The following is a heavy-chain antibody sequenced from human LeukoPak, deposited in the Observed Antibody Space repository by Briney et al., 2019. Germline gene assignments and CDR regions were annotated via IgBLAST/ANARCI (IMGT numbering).Heavy chain of an antibody. J-gene: IGHJ4*02. Sequence: PGGSPRLSCAASGFTFSSYSMNWVRQAPGKGLEWVSSISSSSSYIYYADSVKGRFTISRDNAKNSLYLQMNSLRAEDTAVYYCAKESYYDILTGYLSWGQGTLVTVSS. CDR2: ISSSSSYI. CDR3: AKESYYDILTGYLS. CDR1: GFTFSSYS. V-gene: IGHV3-21*04. D-gene: IGHD3-9*01.